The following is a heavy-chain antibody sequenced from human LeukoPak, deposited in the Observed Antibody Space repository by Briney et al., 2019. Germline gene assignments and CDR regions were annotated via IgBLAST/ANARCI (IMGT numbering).Heavy chain of an antibody. V-gene: IGHV4-59*13. CDR3: ARAPGFTMVRGVIIQGATYAFDI. Sequence: SETLSLTCTVSGGSISSYYWSWIRQPPGRALEGIGYIYYSGSPNYYPSLESRVTITVDTSKNQFSLKLSSVTAADTAVYYCARAPGFTMVRGVIIQGATYAFDIWGQGTMVTVSS. J-gene: IGHJ3*02. CDR1: GGSISSYY. D-gene: IGHD3-10*01. CDR2: IYYSGSP.